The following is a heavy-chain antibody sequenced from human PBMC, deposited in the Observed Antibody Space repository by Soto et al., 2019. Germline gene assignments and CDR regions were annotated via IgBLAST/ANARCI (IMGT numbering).Heavy chain of an antibody. CDR1: GYTFTGYY. D-gene: IGHD6-6*01. CDR3: ARDWAIAARPNQPSNWFDP. V-gene: IGHV1-2*04. Sequence: WASVKVSGKASGYTFTGYYMHWVRQAPGQGLEWMGWINPNSGGTNYAQKFQGWVTMTRDTSISTAYMELSRLRSDDTAVYYCARDWAIAARPNQPSNWFDPWGQGTLVTVSS. CDR2: INPNSGGT. J-gene: IGHJ5*02.